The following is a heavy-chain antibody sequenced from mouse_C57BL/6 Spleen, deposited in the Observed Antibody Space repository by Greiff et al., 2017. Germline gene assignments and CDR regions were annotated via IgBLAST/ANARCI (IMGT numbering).Heavy chain of an antibody. V-gene: IGHV5-4*03. Sequence: EVMLVESGGGLVKPGGSLKLSCAASGFTFTSYAMSWVRQTPEKRLEWVATISDGGSYTYYPDNVKGRFTISRDNAKNNLYLQMGHVKCGDTAVDYWARDREGGWWGYWGQGTLVTVSA. CDR2: ISDGGSYT. CDR1: GFTFTSYA. J-gene: IGHJ3*02. D-gene: IGHD2-14*01. CDR3: ARDREGGWWGY.